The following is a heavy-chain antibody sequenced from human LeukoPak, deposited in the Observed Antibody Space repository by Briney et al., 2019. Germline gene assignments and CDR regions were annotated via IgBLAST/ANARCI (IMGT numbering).Heavy chain of an antibody. CDR3: ARWADDSSGYSLDY. V-gene: IGHV1-18*01. CDR2: ISAYNGNT. D-gene: IGHD3-22*01. J-gene: IGHJ4*02. Sequence: GASVKVSCKASGGTFSSYAISWVRQAPGQGLEWMGWISAYNGNTNYAQKLQGRVTMTTDTSTSTAYMELRSLRSDDTAVYYCARWADDSSGYSLDYWGQGTLVTVSS. CDR1: GGTFSSYA.